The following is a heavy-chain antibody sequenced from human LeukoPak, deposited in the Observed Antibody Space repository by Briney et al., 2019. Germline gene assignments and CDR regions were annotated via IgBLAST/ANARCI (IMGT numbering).Heavy chain of an antibody. Sequence: RASVKVSCKASGYTFTSYYMHWVRQAPGQGLEWMGIINPSGGSTSYAQKFQGRVTMTRDTSTSTVYMELSSLRSEDTAVYYCARDLKGRPHEGYAFDIWGQGTMVTVSS. CDR1: GYTFTSYY. V-gene: IGHV1-46*01. J-gene: IGHJ3*02. CDR2: INPSGGST. D-gene: IGHD3-10*01. CDR3: ARDLKGRPHEGYAFDI.